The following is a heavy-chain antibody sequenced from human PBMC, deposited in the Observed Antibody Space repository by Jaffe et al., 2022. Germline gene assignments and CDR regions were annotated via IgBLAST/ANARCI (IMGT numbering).Heavy chain of an antibody. CDR3: TPPPARESNYYYYMDV. CDR1: GFTFSNAW. Sequence: EVQLVESGGGLVKPGGSLRLSCAASGFTFSNAWMSWVRQAPGKGLEWVGRIKSKTDGGTTDYAAPVKGRFTISRDDSKNTLYLQMNSLKTEDTAVYYCTPPPARESNYYYYMDVWGKGTTVTVSS. D-gene: IGHD3-10*01. CDR2: IKSKTDGGTT. J-gene: IGHJ6*03. V-gene: IGHV3-15*01.